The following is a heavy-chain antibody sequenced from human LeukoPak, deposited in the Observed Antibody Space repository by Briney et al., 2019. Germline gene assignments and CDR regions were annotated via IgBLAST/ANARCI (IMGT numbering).Heavy chain of an antibody. J-gene: IGHJ4*02. CDR1: GYSFPTHW. D-gene: IGHD3-22*01. Sequence: GESPKISCKGSGYSFPTHWIGWVRQMPGKGLEWMGTIYPGDSDTRYSPSFQGQVTISADKSISTAYLQWSSLKASDTAMYYCARLGYYDSSGYYYEERSFDYWGQGTLVTVSS. V-gene: IGHV5-51*01. CDR3: ARLGYYDSSGYYYEERSFDY. CDR2: IYPGDSDT.